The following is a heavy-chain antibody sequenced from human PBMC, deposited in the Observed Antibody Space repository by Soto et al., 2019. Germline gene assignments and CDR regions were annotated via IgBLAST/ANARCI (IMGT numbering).Heavy chain of an antibody. V-gene: IGHV1-46*03. Sequence: ASVKVSCKASGYTFTSYYMHWVRQAPGQGLEWMGIINPSGGSTSYAQKFQGRVTMTRDTSTSTVYMELSSLRSEDTAVYYCARDSGGAPWNRYYFDYWGQGTLVTVSS. CDR1: GYTFTSYY. J-gene: IGHJ4*02. CDR2: INPSGGST. CDR3: ARDSGGAPWNRYYFDY. D-gene: IGHD1-1*01.